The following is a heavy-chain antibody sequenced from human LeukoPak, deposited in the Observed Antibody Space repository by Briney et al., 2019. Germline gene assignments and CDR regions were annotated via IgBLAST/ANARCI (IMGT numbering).Heavy chain of an antibody. CDR3: AKVGTYYDFWSGYSIPHFDY. CDR1: GFTFSSYA. J-gene: IGHJ4*02. V-gene: IGHV3-23*01. CDR2: ISGSGGST. Sequence: GGSLRLSCAASGFTFSSYAMSWVRQAPGKGLEWVSAISGSGGSTYYADSVKGRFAISRDNSKNTLYLQMNSLRAEDTAVYYCAKVGTYYDFWSGYSIPHFDYWGQGTLVTVSS. D-gene: IGHD3-3*01.